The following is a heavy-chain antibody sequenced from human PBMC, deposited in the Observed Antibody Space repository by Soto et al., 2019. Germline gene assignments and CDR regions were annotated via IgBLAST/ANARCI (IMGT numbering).Heavy chain of an antibody. J-gene: IGHJ6*02. Sequence: ASVKVSSKASGHTFTRYYMHWVRQAHGQGLEWMGWINPNSGGTNYAQKFQGWVTMTSDTSISTADMELSRLRSDDTAVYYCARAGGCGGDCYPTAGYYGMDVWGQGTTVTVYS. V-gene: IGHV1-2*04. CDR2: INPNSGGT. D-gene: IGHD2-21*02. CDR3: ARAGGCGGDCYPTAGYYGMDV. CDR1: GHTFTRYY.